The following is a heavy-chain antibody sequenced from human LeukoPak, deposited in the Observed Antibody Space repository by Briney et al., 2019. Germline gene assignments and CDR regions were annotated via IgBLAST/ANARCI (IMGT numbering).Heavy chain of an antibody. CDR2: ISGSGGST. J-gene: IGHJ4*02. CDR3: AKDQETLYGDYPPFDY. Sequence: GGSLRLSCAVSGFTFSSYAMSWVRQAPGKGLEWVSAISGSGGSTYYADSVKGRFTISRDNSKNTLYLQMNSLRAEDTAVYYCAKDQETLYGDYPPFDYWGQGTLVTVSS. D-gene: IGHD4-17*01. CDR1: GFTFSSYA. V-gene: IGHV3-23*01.